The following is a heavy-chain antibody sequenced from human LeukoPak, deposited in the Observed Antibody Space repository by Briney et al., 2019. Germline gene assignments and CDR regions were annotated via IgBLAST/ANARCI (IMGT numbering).Heavy chain of an antibody. CDR1: GFTFSSNA. Sequence: GGSLRLSCAASGFTFSSNAMHWVRQAPGKGLEYASAISSIGGGTYYANSMKDRFTISRDNSKNTLYLQMGSLRAEDMAVYYCARESSRYHTIDYWGQGTLVTVSS. CDR3: ARESSRYHTIDY. D-gene: IGHD6-13*01. J-gene: IGHJ4*02. V-gene: IGHV3-64*01. CDR2: ISSIGGGT.